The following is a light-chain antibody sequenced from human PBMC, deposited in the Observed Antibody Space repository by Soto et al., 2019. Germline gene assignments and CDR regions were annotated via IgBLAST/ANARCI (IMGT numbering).Light chain of an antibody. CDR1: QGISNY. CDR3: QKYNSAPHT. J-gene: IGKJ2*01. CDR2: AAS. V-gene: IGKV1-27*01. Sequence: DIPMTQSPSSLSASVGDRVIITCRASQGISNYLAWYQQTPGKVPKLLIYAASTLQSGVPSRFSGSGSGTDFTLTISSLQPEDVATYYCQKYNSAPHTFGQGTKLEIK.